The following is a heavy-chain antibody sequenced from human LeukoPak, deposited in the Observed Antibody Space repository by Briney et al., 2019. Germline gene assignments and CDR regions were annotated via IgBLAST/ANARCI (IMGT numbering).Heavy chain of an antibody. CDR2: ISSSSSYI. CDR3: ARDPSSSWYGFTDY. J-gene: IGHJ4*02. V-gene: IGHV3-21*01. Sequence: GGSLRLSCAASGFTFSSYSMNWVRQAPGKGLEWVSSISSSSSYIYYADSVKGRFTISRDNAKNSLYLQMNSLRAEDTAVYYCARDPSSSWYGFTDYWGQGTLVTVSS. CDR1: GFTFSSYS. D-gene: IGHD6-13*01.